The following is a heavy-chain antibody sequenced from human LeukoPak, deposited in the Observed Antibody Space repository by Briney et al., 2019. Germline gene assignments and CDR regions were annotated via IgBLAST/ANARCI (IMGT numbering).Heavy chain of an antibody. CDR3: AKDTTDYAYRYYFDY. CDR1: GFTFSSYV. D-gene: IGHD3-16*01. J-gene: IGHJ4*02. CDR2: ISGSGGST. V-gene: IGHV3-23*01. Sequence: GGSLRLSCAASGFTFSSYVMSWVRQAPGKGLEWVSAISGSGGSTYYADSVKGRFTISRDNSKNTLYLQMNSLRAEDTAVYYCAKDTTDYAYRYYFDYWGQGTLVTVSS.